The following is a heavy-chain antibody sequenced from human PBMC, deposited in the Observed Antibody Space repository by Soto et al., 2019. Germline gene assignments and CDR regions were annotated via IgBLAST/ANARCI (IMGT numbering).Heavy chain of an antibody. Sequence: TSETLSLTCAVSGGSIISSNWWSWVRHPPGKGLEWIGEIYHGGSTNYNPSLKSRVTISVDRSNNHFSLKLSSVTAADTAVYYCARHPLTMVRGVMYFDYWGQGTLVT. J-gene: IGHJ4*02. CDR1: GGSIISSNW. D-gene: IGHD3-10*01. V-gene: IGHV4-4*02. CDR2: IYHGGST. CDR3: ARHPLTMVRGVMYFDY.